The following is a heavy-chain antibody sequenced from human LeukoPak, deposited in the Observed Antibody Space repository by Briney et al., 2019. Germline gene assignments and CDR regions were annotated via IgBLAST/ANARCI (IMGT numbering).Heavy chain of an antibody. V-gene: IGHV4-34*01. CDR3: ARRGLGRPDY. Sequence: KPSETLSLTCAVYGESFIGYYWSWIRQPPGKGLEWIGEITRSGSTNYNPSLKSRVILSVDTSKKQFSLNLNSVTAADTAVYYCARRGLGRPDYWGQGTLVTVSS. D-gene: IGHD3/OR15-3a*01. CDR1: GESFIGYY. J-gene: IGHJ4*02. CDR2: ITRSGST.